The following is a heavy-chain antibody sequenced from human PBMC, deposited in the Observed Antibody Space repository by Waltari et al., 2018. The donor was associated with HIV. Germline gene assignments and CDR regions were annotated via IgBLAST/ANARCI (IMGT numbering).Heavy chain of an antibody. D-gene: IGHD6-6*01. CDR2: INTDTGNP. V-gene: IGHV7-4-1*02. CDR1: GYSITSHA. CDR3: ARTLVSSGLVRFDP. Sequence: QVQLVQSGSELKKPGASVRVSCKASGYSITSHAINWVRQAPGQGLEWMGWINTDTGNPTYAPCLTGRVVFSVDSTVRTAYLQISSLMVDDTAVYYCARTLVSSGLVRFDPWGQGTLVTVSS. J-gene: IGHJ5*02.